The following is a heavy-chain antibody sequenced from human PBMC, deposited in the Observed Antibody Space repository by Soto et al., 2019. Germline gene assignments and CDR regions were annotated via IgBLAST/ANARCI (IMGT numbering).Heavy chain of an antibody. CDR2: ISGSGGST. V-gene: IGHV3-23*01. D-gene: IGHD6-13*01. J-gene: IGHJ4*02. Sequence: GGSQRLSCAASGFTFSSYAMSWVRQAPGKGLEWVSAISGSGGSTYYADSMKGRFTMTTDTSSSTAYMELRSLRSDDTAVYYCARDRLGVAAAGYDYWGQGTLVTVSS. CDR1: GFTFSSYA. CDR3: ARDRLGVAAAGYDY.